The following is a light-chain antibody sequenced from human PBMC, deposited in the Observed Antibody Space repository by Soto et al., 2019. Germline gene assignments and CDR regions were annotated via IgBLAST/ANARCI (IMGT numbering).Light chain of an antibody. CDR2: SNN. V-gene: IGLV1-44*01. CDR1: SSNIGTNT. J-gene: IGLJ3*02. CDR3: AIWDDSLNAWV. Sequence: QLVLTQPPSASGTPGQRVTISCSGGSSNIGTNTVNWYQQLPGTAPKLLIYSNNQRPSEVPDRFSGSKSGTSASLAISGLQSEDEADYYCAIWDDSLNAWVFGGGTKLTVL.